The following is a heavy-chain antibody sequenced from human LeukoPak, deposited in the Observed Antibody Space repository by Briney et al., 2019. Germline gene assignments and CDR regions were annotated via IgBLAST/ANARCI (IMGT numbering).Heavy chain of an antibody. J-gene: IGHJ4*02. Sequence: GGSLRLSCAASGFTFNNYAMSWVRQAPGKGLEWVSSISSSSSYIYYADSVKGRFTISRDNAKNSLYLQMNSLRAEDTAVYYCARDRSSGFYAYWGQGTLVTVSS. CDR3: ARDRSSGFYAY. CDR2: ISSSSSYI. V-gene: IGHV3-21*01. CDR1: GFTFNNYA. D-gene: IGHD3-22*01.